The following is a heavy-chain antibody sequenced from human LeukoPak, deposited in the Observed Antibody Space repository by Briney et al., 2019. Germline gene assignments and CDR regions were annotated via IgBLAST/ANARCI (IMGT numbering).Heavy chain of an antibody. CDR2: INPNSGGT. J-gene: IGHJ4*02. V-gene: IGHV1-2*02. D-gene: IGHD6-6*01. CDR3: ARGLHVYSSSSGRSPSGF. Sequence: ASVKVSCKASGYTFTGYYMHWVRQAPGQGLEWMGWINPNSGGTNYAQKFQGRVTMTRDTSISTAYMELSRLRSDDTAVYYCARGLHVYSSSSGRSPSGFWGQGTLVTVPS. CDR1: GYTFTGYY.